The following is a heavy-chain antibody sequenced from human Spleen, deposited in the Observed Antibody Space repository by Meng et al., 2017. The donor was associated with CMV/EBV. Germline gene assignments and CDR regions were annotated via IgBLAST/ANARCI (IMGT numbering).Heavy chain of an antibody. Sequence: VYGGSFSGYYGSWIRQPPGKGLEWIGEINHSGSTNYNPSLKSRVTISVDTSKNQFSLKLSSVTAADTAVYYCARFTVAAANPNWFDPWGQGTLVTVSS. CDR3: ARFTVAAANPNWFDP. CDR2: INHSGST. J-gene: IGHJ5*02. V-gene: IGHV4-34*01. D-gene: IGHD2-2*01. CDR1: GGSFSGYY.